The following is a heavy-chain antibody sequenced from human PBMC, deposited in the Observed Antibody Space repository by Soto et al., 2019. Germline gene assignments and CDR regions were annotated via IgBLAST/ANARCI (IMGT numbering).Heavy chain of an antibody. CDR3: AKDRDYDFWSGPRQDAFDI. CDR1: GFTFSSYA. V-gene: IGHV3-23*01. Sequence: GGSLRLSCAASGFTFSSYAMSWVRQAPGKGLEWVSAISGSGGSTYYADSVKGRFTISRDNSKNTLYLQMNSLRAEDTAVYYCAKDRDYDFWSGPRQDAFDIWGQGTMVT. CDR2: ISGSGGST. D-gene: IGHD3-3*01. J-gene: IGHJ3*02.